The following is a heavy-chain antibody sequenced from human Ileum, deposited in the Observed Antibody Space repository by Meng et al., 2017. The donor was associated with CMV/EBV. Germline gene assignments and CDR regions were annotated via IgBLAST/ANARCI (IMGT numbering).Heavy chain of an antibody. CDR1: GYTVTSHA. CDR3: ARGVHSGAYLIDY. Sequence: CKASGYTVTSHAMHWVRQAPGQRLEWMGWMNDAKGDTEYSQNFQGRVTITRDTSASTAFMEVSSLTSEDTAVYYCARGVHSGAYLIDYWGQGTLVTVSS. CDR2: MNDAKGDT. V-gene: IGHV1-3*01. D-gene: IGHD1-26*01. J-gene: IGHJ4*02.